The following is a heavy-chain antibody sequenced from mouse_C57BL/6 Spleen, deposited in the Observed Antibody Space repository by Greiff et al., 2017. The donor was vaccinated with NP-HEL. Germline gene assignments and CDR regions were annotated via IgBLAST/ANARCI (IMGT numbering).Heavy chain of an antibody. V-gene: IGHV5-4*03. Sequence: EVKLVESGGGLVKPGGTLKLSCAASRFTFSSYAMSWVRQTPEKWLEWVATSSDGGSYTYYPDNVKGLFTISRDNAKNNLYLQMSHLKYEDTAMYYCASGHGSSYVGYFDVWGTGTTVTVSS. D-gene: IGHD1-1*01. CDR3: ASGHGSSYVGYFDV. CDR1: RFTFSSYA. CDR2: SSDGGSYT. J-gene: IGHJ1*03.